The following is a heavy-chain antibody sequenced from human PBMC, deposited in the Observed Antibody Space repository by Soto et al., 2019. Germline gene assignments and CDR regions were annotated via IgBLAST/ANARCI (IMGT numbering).Heavy chain of an antibody. CDR3: ARLELGGAPYYYYYMDV. J-gene: IGHJ6*03. CDR2: IYYSGST. D-gene: IGHD3-10*01. Sequence: SETLSLTCTVSGGSISSYYWSWIRQPPGKGLEWIGYIYYSGSTNYNPSLKSRVTISVDTSKNQFSLKLSSVTAADTAVYYCARLELGGAPYYYYYMDVWGKGTTVTVSS. CDR1: GGSISSYY. V-gene: IGHV4-59*08.